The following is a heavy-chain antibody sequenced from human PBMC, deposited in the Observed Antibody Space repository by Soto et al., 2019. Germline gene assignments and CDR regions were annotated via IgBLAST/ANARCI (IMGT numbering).Heavy chain of an antibody. Sequence: EVQLVESGGGLVQPGGSLRLSCAVSGFTFSSYAMYWVRQAPGKGLEWVAYIHSIRSIIYYADSVKGRFTISRDNAKNPLYLQMDRLRDEDTAVYYCARHARNADYDYWGQGTLVTVSS. CDR1: GFTFSSYA. CDR2: IHSIRSII. D-gene: IGHD3-16*01. J-gene: IGHJ4*02. CDR3: ARHARNADYDY. V-gene: IGHV3-48*02.